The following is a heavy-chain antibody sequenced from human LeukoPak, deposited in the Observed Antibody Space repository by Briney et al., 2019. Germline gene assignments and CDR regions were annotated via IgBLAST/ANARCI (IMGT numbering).Heavy chain of an antibody. CDR1: GFIFSTYW. CDR2: MKGDGSEI. J-gene: IGHJ4*02. D-gene: IGHD1-26*01. CDR3: ARRVGATWSYYFDY. V-gene: IGHV3-7*01. Sequence: GGSLRLSCAASGFIFSTYWMMWARQAPGKGLEWVANMKGDGSEIHYVDSVKGRFTISRDNARNSLFLQMNGLRPEDTAVYYCARRVGATWSYYFDYWGQGTLVTVSS.